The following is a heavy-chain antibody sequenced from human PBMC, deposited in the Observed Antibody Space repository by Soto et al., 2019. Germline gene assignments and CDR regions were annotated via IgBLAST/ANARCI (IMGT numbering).Heavy chain of an antibody. Sequence: AGGSLILSCAASGCPFSSCAMSWVRQAPGKGLEWVSAISGSGGSTYYADSVKGRFTISRDNSKNTLYLQMNSLRAEDTAGYYCAKERLYIVATRKSEHAGDMWGQGTMGAVTS. V-gene: IGHV3-23*01. J-gene: IGHJ3*02. D-gene: IGHD5-12*01. CDR3: AKERLYIVATRKSEHAGDM. CDR2: ISGSGGST. CDR1: GCPFSSCA.